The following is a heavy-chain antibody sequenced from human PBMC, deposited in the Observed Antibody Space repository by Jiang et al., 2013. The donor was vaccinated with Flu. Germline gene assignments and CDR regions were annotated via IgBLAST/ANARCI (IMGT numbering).Heavy chain of an antibody. V-gene: IGHV1-69*06. CDR1: GGTFTSYS. J-gene: IGHJ4*02. CDR2: IIPIFGTT. CDR3: ARGRYSYGYAFDY. Sequence: GAEVKKPGSSVKVSCKASGGTFTSYSIAWVRQAPGQGLQWMGGIIPIFGTTNYAQKFQGRVTITADKSTNTAYMELSSLKSEDTAVYYCARGRYSYGYAFDYWGQGTLVTVSS. D-gene: IGHD5-18*01.